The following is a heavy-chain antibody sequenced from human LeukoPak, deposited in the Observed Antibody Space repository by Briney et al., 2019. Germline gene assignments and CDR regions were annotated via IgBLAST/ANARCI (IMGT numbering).Heavy chain of an antibody. CDR2: IYYSKHT. J-gene: IGHJ4*02. V-gene: IGHV4-39*01. CDR1: GGSISSSSAY. Sequence: SETLSLTCTVSGGSISSSSAYWGWVRQPPGKGMEWVGSIYYSKHTYSNPSLKSRVTISPDTSKNPFSLTLGSVSATDTAVYYCVSPRGFSYGYFVYWGQGTLVTVSS. CDR3: VSPRGFSYGYFVY. D-gene: IGHD5-18*01.